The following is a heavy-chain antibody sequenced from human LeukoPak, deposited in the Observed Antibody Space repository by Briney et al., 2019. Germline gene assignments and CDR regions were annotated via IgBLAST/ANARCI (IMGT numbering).Heavy chain of an antibody. V-gene: IGHV3-23*01. CDR1: GFTFSNFA. D-gene: IGHD3-10*01. CDR3: AKGRLQEGTVFRGVITPVDY. CDR2: ISGSGDGT. Sequence: GGSLRLSCATSGFTFSNFAMNWVRRAPGKGLEWVSTISGSGDGTYYADSVKGRFTISRDNSKNTLFLQMSSLSADDTALYYCAKGRLQEGTVFRGVITPVDYWGQGTLVTVSS. J-gene: IGHJ4*02.